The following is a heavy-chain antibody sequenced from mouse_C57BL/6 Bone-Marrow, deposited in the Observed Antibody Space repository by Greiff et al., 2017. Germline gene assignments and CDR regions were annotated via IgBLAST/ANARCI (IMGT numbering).Heavy chain of an antibody. CDR3: VVDDYLWFAY. Sequence: EVQRVESGGGLVQPKGSLKLSCAASGFTFNTYAMHWVRQAPGKGLEWVARIRRKSSNYATYYADSVKDRFTISRDDSQSMLYLQMNNLKTEDTAMYYCVVDDYLWFAYWGQGTLVTVSA. V-gene: IGHV10-3*01. J-gene: IGHJ3*01. CDR2: IRRKSSNYAT. CDR1: GFTFNTYA. D-gene: IGHD2-4*01.